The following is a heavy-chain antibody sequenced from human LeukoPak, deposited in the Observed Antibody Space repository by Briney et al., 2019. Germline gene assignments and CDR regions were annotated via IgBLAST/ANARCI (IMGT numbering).Heavy chain of an antibody. J-gene: IGHJ5*02. D-gene: IGHD2-21*02. Sequence: SETLSLTCTVSGGSIIDYYWTWIRQAPGKGLQWRGYSSNNGTTDYNTSLKSRGTMSVDTSKNEFSLNVTSGTAADTAMYYYARAVRGAVTSNYFDPWGQGTLVTVSS. V-gene: IGHV4-59*01. CDR1: GGSIIDYY. CDR2: SSNNGTT. CDR3: ARAVRGAVTSNYFDP.